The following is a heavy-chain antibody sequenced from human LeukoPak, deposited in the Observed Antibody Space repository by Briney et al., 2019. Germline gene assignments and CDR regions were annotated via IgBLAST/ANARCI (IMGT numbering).Heavy chain of an antibody. Sequence: PGGSLRLSCAASGFTFSSYAMSWVRQAPGKGLEWVPGISGGGTGTYYADSVKGRFTISRDNSKSTLYLQMNSLRAGDTALYYCAKYGSGNFFDYWGQGTLVTVSS. CDR1: GFTFSSYA. CDR3: AKYGSGNFFDY. CDR2: ISGGGTGT. J-gene: IGHJ4*02. V-gene: IGHV3-23*01. D-gene: IGHD3-10*01.